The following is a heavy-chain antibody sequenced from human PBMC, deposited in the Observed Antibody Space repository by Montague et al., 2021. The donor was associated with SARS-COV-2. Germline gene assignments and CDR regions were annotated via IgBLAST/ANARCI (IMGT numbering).Heavy chain of an antibody. CDR3: ARDNYDYVWGSYRYIY. J-gene: IGHJ4*02. V-gene: IGHV3-30*04. CDR1: GFTFSSYA. D-gene: IGHD3-16*02. Sequence: SLRLSCAAYGFTFSSYAMHWVRQAPGKGLEWVAVISYDGSNKYYADSVKGRFTISRDNSKNTLYLQMNRLRAEDTAVYYCARDNYDYVWGSYRYIYWGQGTLVTVSS. CDR2: ISYDGSNK.